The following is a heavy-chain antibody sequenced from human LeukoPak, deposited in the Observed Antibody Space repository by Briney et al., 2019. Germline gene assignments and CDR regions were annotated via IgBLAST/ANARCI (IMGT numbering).Heavy chain of an antibody. CDR3: AKPISGGLAVTADWFDP. D-gene: IGHD6-19*01. J-gene: IGHJ5*01. Sequence: GGSLRLSCAASGFAFTLHAMSWLRQPPGKGLEWVSTINANSGTTSYAASVRGRFTISRDNSKNTLYLQVNSLRADDTAVYYCAKPISGGLAVTADWFDPWGQGTLVVVSS. V-gene: IGHV3-23*01. CDR1: GFAFTLHA. CDR2: INANSGTT.